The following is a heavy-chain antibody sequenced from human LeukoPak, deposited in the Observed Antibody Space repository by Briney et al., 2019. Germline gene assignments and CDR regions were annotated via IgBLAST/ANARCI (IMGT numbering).Heavy chain of an antibody. D-gene: IGHD1-26*01. Sequence: SETLSLTCTVSGGSISSSSYYWGWIRQPPGKGLEWIGSIYYSGSTYYNPSLRSRVTMSLDESKNHLSLNLASVTAADTAVYYCSRESGPFSPFGHWGQGILVTVTS. CDR1: GGSISSSSYY. J-gene: IGHJ4*02. CDR2: IYYSGST. CDR3: SRESGPFSPFGH. V-gene: IGHV4-39*07.